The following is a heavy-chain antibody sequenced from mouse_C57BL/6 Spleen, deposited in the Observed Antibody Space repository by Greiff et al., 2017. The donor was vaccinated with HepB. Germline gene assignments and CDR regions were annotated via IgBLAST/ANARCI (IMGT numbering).Heavy chain of an antibody. V-gene: IGHV1-61*01. CDR1: GYTFTSYW. D-gene: IGHD2-2*01. J-gene: IGHJ4*01. CDR3: ARSGTMVTTDY. Sequence: VQLQQPGAELVRPGSSVKLSCKASGYTFTSYWMDWVKQRPGQGLEWIGNIYPSDSETHYNQKFKDKATLTVDKSSSTAYMQLSSLTSEDSAVYYCARSGTMVTTDYWGQGTSVTVSS. CDR2: IYPSDSET.